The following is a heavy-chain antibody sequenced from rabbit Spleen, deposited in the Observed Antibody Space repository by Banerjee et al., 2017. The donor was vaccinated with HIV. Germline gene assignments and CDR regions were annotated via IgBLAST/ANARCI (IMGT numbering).Heavy chain of an antibody. CDR2: INTGTGKA. CDR3: SRDLVGVIGWDFNL. V-gene: IGHV1S45*01. D-gene: IGHD1-1*01. CDR1: GFSFNDRDV. J-gene: IGHJ4*01. Sequence: QEQLEESGGGLVKPEGSLTLTCKASGFSFNDRDVMSWVRQAPGKGLEWIACINTGTGKAVYASWAEGRFPISKTSSTTVTLQMTSLTAADTATYFCSRDLVGVIGWDFNLWGPGTLVTVS.